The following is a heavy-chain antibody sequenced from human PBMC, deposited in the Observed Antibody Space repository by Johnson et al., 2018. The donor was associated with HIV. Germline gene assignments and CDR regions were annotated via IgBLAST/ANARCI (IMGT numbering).Heavy chain of an antibody. CDR3: AREPSIAAAGGDGAFDI. D-gene: IGHD6-13*01. J-gene: IGHJ3*02. CDR1: GFTFSDYY. V-gene: IGHV3-23*04. CDR2: ISGSGGST. Sequence: MLLVESGGGLVQPGGSLRLSCAASGFTFSDYYMSWVRQAPGKGLEWVSAISGSGGSTYYADSVKGRFTISRDNSKNTLYLQMNSLRAEDTAVYYCAREPSIAAAGGDGAFDIWGQGTMVSVSS.